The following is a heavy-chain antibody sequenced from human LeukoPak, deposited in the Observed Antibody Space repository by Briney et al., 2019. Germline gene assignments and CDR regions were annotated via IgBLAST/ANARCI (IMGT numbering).Heavy chain of an antibody. J-gene: IGHJ6*02. V-gene: IGHV1-2*06. CDR1: GYTFTGYY. Sequence: ASVKVSCRASGYTFTGYYMHWVRQAPGQGLEWMGRINPNSGGTNYAQKFQGRVTMTRDTSISTAYMELSRLRSDDTAVYYCARGGYDFVYYYYGMDVWGQGTTVTVSS. CDR2: INPNSGGT. D-gene: IGHD3-3*01. CDR3: ARGGYDFVYYYYGMDV.